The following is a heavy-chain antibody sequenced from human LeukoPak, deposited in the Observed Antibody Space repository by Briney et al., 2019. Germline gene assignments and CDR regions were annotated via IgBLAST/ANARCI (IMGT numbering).Heavy chain of an antibody. CDR2: ISSSSSYT. V-gene: IGHV3-11*05. Sequence: GGSLRLSCAASGFTFSDYYMTWIRQAPGKGLEWVSYISSSSSYTEYADSVKGRFTISRDHAQNSVYLQMNSLRADDTAVYYCAREGGYGSGRGWFDPWGQGTLVTVSS. CDR3: AREGGYGSGRGWFDP. J-gene: IGHJ5*02. D-gene: IGHD3-10*01. CDR1: GFTFSDYY.